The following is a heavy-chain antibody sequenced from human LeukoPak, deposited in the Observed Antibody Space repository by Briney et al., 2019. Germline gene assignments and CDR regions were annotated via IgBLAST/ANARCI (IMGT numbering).Heavy chain of an antibody. D-gene: IGHD3-22*01. CDR3: ARSSMIIPATFDY. CDR2: INPNSGGT. J-gene: IGHJ4*02. V-gene: IGHV1-2*02. CDR1: GYTFTDYY. Sequence: ASVKVSCKASGYTFTDYYMHWVRQAPGQGLEWMGWINPNSGGTNYAQKFQGRVTMTRDTSISTAYMELSRLRSDDTAVYYCARSSMIIPATFDYWGQGTLVTVSS.